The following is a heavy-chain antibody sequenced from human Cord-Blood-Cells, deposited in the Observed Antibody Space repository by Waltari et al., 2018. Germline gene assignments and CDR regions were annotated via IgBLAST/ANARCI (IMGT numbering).Heavy chain of an antibody. CDR1: GGSFSGYY. Sequence: QVQLQQWGAGLLKPSETLSLTCAVYGGSFSGYYWSWIRQPPGKGLEWIGEINHSGSTNYNPYLKSRVTISVDTSKNQFSLKLSSVTAADTAVYYCARAGNLYCTNGVCAFDYWGQGTLVTVSS. D-gene: IGHD2-8*01. CDR3: ARAGNLYCTNGVCAFDY. V-gene: IGHV4-34*01. J-gene: IGHJ4*02. CDR2: INHSGST.